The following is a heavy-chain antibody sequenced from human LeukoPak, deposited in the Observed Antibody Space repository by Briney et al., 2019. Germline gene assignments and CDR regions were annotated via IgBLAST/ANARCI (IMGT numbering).Heavy chain of an antibody. D-gene: IGHD6-13*01. CDR2: IYTSGST. CDR3: ARGGGAAAALYYFDY. Sequence: SETLSLTCTVSGGSISSGSYYWSWIRQPAGKGLEWIGRIYTSGSTNYNPSLKSRVTISVDTSKNQFSLKLSSVTAADTAVYYCARGGGAAAALYYFDYWGQGTLFTVSS. V-gene: IGHV4-61*02. CDR1: GGSISSGSYY. J-gene: IGHJ4*02.